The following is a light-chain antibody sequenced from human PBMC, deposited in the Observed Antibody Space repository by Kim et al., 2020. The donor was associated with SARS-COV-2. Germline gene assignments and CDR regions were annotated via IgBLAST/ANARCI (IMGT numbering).Light chain of an antibody. V-gene: IGKV1-27*01. CDR2: AAS. J-gene: IGKJ1*01. CDR3: EKYNRATGT. Sequence: ASVGDRVTITCRASQGISHHLAWFQQRAGEVPQLLIYAASALQSGVPSRFSGSGSGTDFTLTISSLQPEDIATYYCEKYNRATGTFGQGTKVDIK. CDR1: QGISHH.